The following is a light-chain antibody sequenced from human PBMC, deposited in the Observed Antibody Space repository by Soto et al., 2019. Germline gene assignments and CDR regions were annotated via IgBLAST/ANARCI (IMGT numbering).Light chain of an antibody. CDR3: HQYGSSPRHT. CDR1: QSVSSSY. J-gene: IGKJ2*01. V-gene: IGKV3-20*01. CDR2: GAS. Sequence: EIVLTQSPGTLSLSPGERVTLSCRASQSVSSSYLAWYQQKPGQAPRLLIYGASSRATDIPDRFSGSRSGTDFTPTISRLEPEDFAVYYCHQYGSSPRHTFGQGTKLEIK.